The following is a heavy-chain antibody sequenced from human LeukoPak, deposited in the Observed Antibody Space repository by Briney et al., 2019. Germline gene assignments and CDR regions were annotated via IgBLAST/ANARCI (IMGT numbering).Heavy chain of an antibody. V-gene: IGHV1-46*01. J-gene: IGHJ4*02. CDR2: INPSGGST. CDR1: GYTFTNYY. D-gene: IGHD6-6*01. Sequence: ASVKVSCKASGYTFTNYYIHWVRQAPGQGLEWTGIINPSGGSTSYAQKFQGRVTMTRDTSSSTVYMELSSLRSEDTAVYYCAREGPYSDSSRSRFDYWGQGTLVTVSS. CDR3: AREGPYSDSSRSRFDY.